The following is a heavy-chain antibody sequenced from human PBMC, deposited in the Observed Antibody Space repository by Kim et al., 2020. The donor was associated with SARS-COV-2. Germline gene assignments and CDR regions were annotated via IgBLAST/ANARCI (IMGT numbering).Heavy chain of an antibody. CDR1: GFTFSSYA. Sequence: GGSLRLSCAASGFTFSSYAMSWVRQAPGKGLEWVSAISGSGGRTYYADSAKGRFTISRDNSKNTLYLQTNSLRDEDTAVYYCAKDGRVVWFGELYYFDYWGQGTLVTVSS. D-gene: IGHD3-10*01. CDR2: ISGSGGRT. V-gene: IGHV3-23*01. CDR3: AKDGRVVWFGELYYFDY. J-gene: IGHJ4*02.